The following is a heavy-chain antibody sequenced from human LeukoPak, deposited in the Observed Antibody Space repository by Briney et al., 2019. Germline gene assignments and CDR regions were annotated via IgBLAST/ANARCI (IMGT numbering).Heavy chain of an antibody. J-gene: IGHJ4*02. CDR3: ARDKDYGFTY. Sequence: PGGSLRLSCAASGFSFSSEHMIWVRQAPGKGPEWISWITGSGSGIIYADSVKGRFIISRDNAKNSLFLQMNSLRVEDTAVYYCARDKDYGFTYWGQGTLVTVSS. D-gene: IGHD4-17*01. CDR1: GFSFSSEH. CDR2: ITGSGSGI. V-gene: IGHV3-48*01.